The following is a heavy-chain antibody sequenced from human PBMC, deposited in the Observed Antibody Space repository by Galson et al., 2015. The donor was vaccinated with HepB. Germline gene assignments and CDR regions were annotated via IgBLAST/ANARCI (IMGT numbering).Heavy chain of an antibody. Sequence: SLRLSCAASGFTFSSYGMHWVRQAPGKGLEWVAVIWYDGSNKYYADSVKGRFTISRDNSKNTLYLQMNSLRAEDTAVYYCARDEGSSGYDYYYGMDVWGQGTTVTVSS. CDR3: ARDEGSSGYDYYYGMDV. CDR1: GFTFSSYG. V-gene: IGHV3-33*01. CDR2: IWYDGSNK. D-gene: IGHD3-22*01. J-gene: IGHJ6*02.